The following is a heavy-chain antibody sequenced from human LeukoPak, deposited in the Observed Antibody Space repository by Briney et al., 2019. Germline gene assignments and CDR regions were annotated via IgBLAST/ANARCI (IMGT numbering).Heavy chain of an antibody. V-gene: IGHV4-4*02. D-gene: IGHD3-22*01. Sequence: SETLSLTCAVSGGSISSSNRWSWVRQPPGKGLEWIGYIYHSGSTKYNPSLKSRVTISVDTSKNHFSLKLSSVTAADTAVYYCARGQWLPVFDFWGQGTLVTVSS. CDR2: IYHSGST. J-gene: IGHJ4*02. CDR3: ARGQWLPVFDF. CDR1: GGSISSSNR.